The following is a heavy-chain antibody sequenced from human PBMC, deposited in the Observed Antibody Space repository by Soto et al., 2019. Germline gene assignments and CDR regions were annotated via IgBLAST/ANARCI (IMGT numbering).Heavy chain of an antibody. J-gene: IGHJ6*02. CDR1: GGSFSGYY. CDR3: ARALGYCGSTSCYRGASYYGMDV. Sequence: PSETLSLTCAVYGGSFSGYYWSWIRQPPGKGLEWIGEINHSGSTNYNPSLKSRVTISVDTSKNQFSLKLSSVTAADTAVYYCARALGYCGSTSCYRGASYYGMDVWGQGTTVTVSS. V-gene: IGHV4-34*01. D-gene: IGHD2-2*02. CDR2: INHSGST.